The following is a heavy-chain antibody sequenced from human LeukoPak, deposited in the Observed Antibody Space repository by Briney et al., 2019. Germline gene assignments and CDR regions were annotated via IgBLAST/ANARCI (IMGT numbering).Heavy chain of an antibody. CDR3: ARGRSDYYDYSLFDY. CDR2: INPSGGST. CDR1: GYTFTSYY. D-gene: IGHD3-22*01. J-gene: IGHJ4*02. V-gene: IGHV1-46*01. Sequence: ASVKVSCKASGYTFTSYYMHWVRQAPGQGLEWMGIINPSGGSTSYAQKFQGRVTMTRDTSTSTVYMELSRLRSDDTAVYYCARGRSDYYDYSLFDYWGQGTLVTVSS.